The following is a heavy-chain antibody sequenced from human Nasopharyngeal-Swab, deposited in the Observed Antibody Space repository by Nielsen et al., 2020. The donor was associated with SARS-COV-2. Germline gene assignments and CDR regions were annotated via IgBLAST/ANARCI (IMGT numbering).Heavy chain of an antibody. D-gene: IGHD2-21*02. V-gene: IGHV1-18*01. CDR3: ARLYCGGDCSYYYYYGMDV. Sequence: ASVKVSCKASGYTFTSYGISWVRRAPGQGLEWMGWISAYNGNTNYAQKLQGRVTMTTDTSTSTAYMELRSLRSDDTAVYYCARLYCGGDCSYYYYYGMDVWGQGTTVTSP. CDR1: GYTFTSYG. J-gene: IGHJ6*02. CDR2: ISAYNGNT.